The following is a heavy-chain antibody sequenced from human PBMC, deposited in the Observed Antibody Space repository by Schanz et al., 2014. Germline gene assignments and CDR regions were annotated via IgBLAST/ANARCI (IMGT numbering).Heavy chain of an antibody. CDR2: ISSSSSTI. Sequence: EVQLVEPGGGLVQPRGSLRLSCAASEFSFSSFGMNWVRQAPGKGLEWVSYISSSSSTIYYADSVKGRFTISRDNAKNSLYLQMNSLRAEDTGVYYCASSRTRYCSSTSCVPGAFDFWGQGTMVTVSS. J-gene: IGHJ3*01. D-gene: IGHD2-2*01. CDR1: EFSFSSFG. V-gene: IGHV3-48*01. CDR3: ASSRTRYCSSTSCVPGAFDF.